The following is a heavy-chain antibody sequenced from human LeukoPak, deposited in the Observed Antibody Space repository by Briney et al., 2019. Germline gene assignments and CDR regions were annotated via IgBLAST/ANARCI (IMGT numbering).Heavy chain of an antibody. CDR2: INPSGGST. V-gene: IGHV1-46*01. J-gene: IGHJ4*02. CDR1: GYTFTGYY. D-gene: IGHD2-15*01. CDR3: ARDLYGSCYDY. Sequence: GASVKVSCKVSGYTFTGYYMHWVRQAPGQGLEWMGIINPSGGSTSYAQKFQGRVTMTRDTSTSTVYMELSSLRSEDTAVYYCARDLYGSCYDYWGQGTLVTVSS.